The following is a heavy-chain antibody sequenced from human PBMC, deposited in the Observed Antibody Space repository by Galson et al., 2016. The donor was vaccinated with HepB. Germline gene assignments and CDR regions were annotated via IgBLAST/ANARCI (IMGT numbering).Heavy chain of an antibody. J-gene: IGHJ4*02. CDR3: AGADYGGCLAY. V-gene: IGHV4-30-4*01. CDR2: IYYSGST. Sequence: PLCLTCTVSGGSISSGDHYWSWVRQPPGKGLEWIGYIYYSGSTPYNPSLKSRLAISVDRSKNQFSLMLSSVTAADTAVYYCAGADYGGCLAYWGQGSLVTVSS. CDR1: GGSISSGDHY. D-gene: IGHD4-23*01.